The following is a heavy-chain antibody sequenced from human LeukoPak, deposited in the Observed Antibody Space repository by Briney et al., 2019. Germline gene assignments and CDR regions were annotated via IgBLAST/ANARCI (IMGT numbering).Heavy chain of an antibody. J-gene: IGHJ3*02. Sequence: PSQTLSLTCIVSGGSISSGDYYWSWIRQPPGKGLEWIGYIYYSGSTYYNPSLKSRVTISVDTSKNQFSLKLSSVTAADTAVYYCASREMASPEYAFDIWGQGTMVTVSS. D-gene: IGHD5-24*01. CDR3: ASREMASPEYAFDI. CDR2: IYYSGST. V-gene: IGHV4-30-4*01. CDR1: GGSISSGDYY.